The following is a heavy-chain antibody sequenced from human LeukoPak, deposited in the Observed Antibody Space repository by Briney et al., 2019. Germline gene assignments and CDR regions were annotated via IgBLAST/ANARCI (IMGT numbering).Heavy chain of an antibody. V-gene: IGHV4-59*01. D-gene: IGHD3-22*01. CDR3: AVPSYNYDSSGYSDY. Sequence: SETLSLTCTVSGGSISSYYWSWIRQPPGKGLEWIGYIYYSGSTNYNPSLKSRVTISVDTSKNQFSLKLSSVTAADTAVYYCAVPSYNYDSSGYSDYWGQGTLVTVSS. J-gene: IGHJ4*02. CDR2: IYYSGST. CDR1: GGSISSYY.